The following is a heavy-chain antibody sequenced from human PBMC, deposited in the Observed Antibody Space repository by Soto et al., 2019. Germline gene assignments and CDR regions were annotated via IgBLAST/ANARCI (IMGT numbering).Heavy chain of an antibody. CDR2: ISYDGSNK. V-gene: IGHV3-30*18. CDR1: GFTFSSYG. D-gene: IGHD1-26*01. CDR3: AKDLGGLRSAFDI. J-gene: IGHJ3*02. Sequence: GGSLRLSCAASGFTFSSYGMHWVRQAPGKGLEWVAVISYDGSNKYYADSVKGRFTISRENSKKTLYLQINSLKAEDTTVNYCAKDLGGLRSAFDIWGQGTMVTVSS.